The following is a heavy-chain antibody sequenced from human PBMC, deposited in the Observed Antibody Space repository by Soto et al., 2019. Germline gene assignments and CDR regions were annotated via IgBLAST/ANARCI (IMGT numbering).Heavy chain of an antibody. V-gene: IGHV1-69*01. CDR3: ARSTYYYDSSGYSSYYYYGMDV. D-gene: IGHD3-22*01. Sequence: QVQLVQSGAEVKKPGSSVKVSCKASGGTFSSYAISWVRQAPGQGLEWMGGIIPIFGTANYAQKFQGRVMITAEESTSTAYMELSSLRSEDTAVYYCARSTYYYDSSGYSSYYYYGMDVWGQGTTVTVSS. CDR2: IIPIFGTA. CDR1: GGTFSSYA. J-gene: IGHJ6*02.